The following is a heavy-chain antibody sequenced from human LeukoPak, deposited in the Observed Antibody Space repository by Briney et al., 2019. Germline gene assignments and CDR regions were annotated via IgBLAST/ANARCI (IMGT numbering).Heavy chain of an antibody. CDR3: ARDTGPAGYYDFWSGYPPAGWFDP. Sequence: PSETLSLTCTVSGGSISSYYWSWIRQPAGKGLEWIGRIYTSGSTNYNPSLKSRVTISVDTSKNQFSLKLSSVTAADTAVYYCARDTGPAGYYDFWSGYPPAGWFDPWGQGTLVTVSS. V-gene: IGHV4-4*07. CDR2: IYTSGST. J-gene: IGHJ5*02. D-gene: IGHD3-3*01. CDR1: GGSISSYY.